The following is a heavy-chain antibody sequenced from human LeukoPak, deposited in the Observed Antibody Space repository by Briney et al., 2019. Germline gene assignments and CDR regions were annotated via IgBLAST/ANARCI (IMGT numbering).Heavy chain of an antibody. Sequence: ASVKVSCKASGHTFTDYYMHCGRHAPGQGLEWMGWINPNSGGTNYAQKFQGRVTMTSGTSISTAYMELRRLRSDDRAVYFCAIVAPAAGDDPFDIWGQGTMVIVSS. J-gene: IGHJ3*02. V-gene: IGHV1-2*02. D-gene: IGHD6-25*01. CDR3: AIVAPAAGDDPFDI. CDR2: INPNSGGT. CDR1: GHTFTDYY.